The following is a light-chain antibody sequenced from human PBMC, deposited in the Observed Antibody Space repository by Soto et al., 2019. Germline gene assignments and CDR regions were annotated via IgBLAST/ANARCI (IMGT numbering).Light chain of an antibody. J-gene: IGLJ2*01. CDR3: SSYTSSSAYVV. CDR2: DVS. CDR1: SSDVGGYNY. Sequence: QSALTQPASVSGSPGQSITLSCTGTSSDVGGYNYVSWYQQHPGKAPKLMIYDVSTRPSGVSNRFSGSKSGNTASLTISGLQAEDEADYYCSSYTSSSAYVVFGGGTKLTVL. V-gene: IGLV2-14*01.